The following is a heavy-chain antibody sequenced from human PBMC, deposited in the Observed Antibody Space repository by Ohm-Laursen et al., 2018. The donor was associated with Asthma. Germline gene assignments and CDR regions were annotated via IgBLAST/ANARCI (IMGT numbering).Heavy chain of an antibody. V-gene: IGHV3-11*01. Sequence: GSLRLSCTASGFTFSDYYMSWIRQAPGKGLEWVSYISSSGSTIYYADSVKGRFTISRDESKNTLFLQMNSLRAEDTALYYCAKGDLGWYGNSAYSHWGQGTLVTVSS. CDR3: AKGDLGWYGNSAYSH. D-gene: IGHD3-22*01. CDR2: ISSSGSTI. CDR1: GFTFSDYY. J-gene: IGHJ4*02.